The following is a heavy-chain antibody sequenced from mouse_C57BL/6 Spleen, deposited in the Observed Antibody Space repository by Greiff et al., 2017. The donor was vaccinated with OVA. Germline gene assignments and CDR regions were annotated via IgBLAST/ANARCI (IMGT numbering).Heavy chain of an antibody. CDR2: IFPGSGST. D-gene: IGHD1-1*01. J-gene: IGHJ2*01. CDR1: GYTFTDYY. Sequence: QVQLKESGPELVKPGASVKISCKASGYTFTDYYINWVKQRPGQGLEWIGWIFPGSGSTYYNEKFKGKATLTVDKSSSTAYMLLSSLTSEDSAVYFCARYGIYYGSSSFDYWGQGTTLTVSS. CDR3: ARYGIYYGSSSFDY. V-gene: IGHV1-75*01.